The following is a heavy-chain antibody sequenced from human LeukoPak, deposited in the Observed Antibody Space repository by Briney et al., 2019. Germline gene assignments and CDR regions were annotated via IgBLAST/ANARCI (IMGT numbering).Heavy chain of an antibody. CDR3: AKFFGSSGWYVRYFDY. CDR1: GFTFSSYG. J-gene: IGHJ4*02. D-gene: IGHD6-19*01. V-gene: IGHV3-30*02. Sequence: GGSLRLSCAESGFTFSSYGMHWVRHAPGKWLEWVAFIRYDGSNKYYADSVKGRFTISRDNSKNTLYLQMNSLRAEDTAVYYCAKFFGSSGWYVRYFDYWGQGTLVTVSS. CDR2: IRYDGSNK.